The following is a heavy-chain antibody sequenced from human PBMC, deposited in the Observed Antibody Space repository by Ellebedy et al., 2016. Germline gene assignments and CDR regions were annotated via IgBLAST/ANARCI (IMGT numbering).Heavy chain of an antibody. J-gene: IGHJ4*02. CDR2: ISARSNAI. CDR1: GFDFSHNP. V-gene: IGHV3-48*04. Sequence: GGSLRLSXKASGFDFSHNPMNWVRQAPGKGLEWVAYISARSNAIDYADSVKGRFTISRDNAKNSLYLQMNSLRAEDSAVYYCAGGRGYLTDYWGQGTLVTVSS. D-gene: IGHD5-24*01. CDR3: AGGRGYLTDY.